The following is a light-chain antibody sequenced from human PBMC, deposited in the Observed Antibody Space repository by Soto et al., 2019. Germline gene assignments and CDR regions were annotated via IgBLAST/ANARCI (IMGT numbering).Light chain of an antibody. J-gene: IGKJ1*01. V-gene: IGKV1-5*03. CDR3: QQYYSYPWT. Sequence: DIQMTQSPSTLSASVGDRVTITCRASQSISSWLAWYQQKPGKAPKLLIYTACSLESGVQSRFKGSGSGTEFTLTISSLQPYDFATYYCQQYYSYPWTFGQGTKVEIK. CDR1: QSISSW. CDR2: TAC.